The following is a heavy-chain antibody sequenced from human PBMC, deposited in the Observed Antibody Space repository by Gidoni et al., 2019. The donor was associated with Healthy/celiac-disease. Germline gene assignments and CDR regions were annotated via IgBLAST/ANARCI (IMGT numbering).Heavy chain of an antibody. CDR1: GGSISSGDSY. J-gene: IGHJ6*02. Sequence: QVQLQESGPGLVKPSQTLSLTCTVSGGSISSGDSYWSWLRQPPGKGMDWSGYIYYSGSTYYNPSLKSRVTISVDTSKNQFSLKLSSVTAADTAVYYCARDGLDSGYRYYYYGMDVWGQGSTVTVSS. V-gene: IGHV4-30-4*01. CDR2: IYYSGST. CDR3: ARDGLDSGYRYYYYGMDV. D-gene: IGHD5-12*01.